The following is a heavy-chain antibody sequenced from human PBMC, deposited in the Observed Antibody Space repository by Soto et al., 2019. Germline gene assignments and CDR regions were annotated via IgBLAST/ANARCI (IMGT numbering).Heavy chain of an antibody. J-gene: IGHJ2*01. Sequence: QLQLQESGPGLVKPSETLSLTCTVSGASISSSSHYWGWIRQPPGKGLEWIGHIHSSGSTYYNPSLKRRVPMSVDTSMQQFSLRLKSVTAADTAVYYCANGGQVVVAAVWYFDLWGRGTLVTVSS. D-gene: IGHD2-15*01. CDR1: GASISSSSHY. CDR2: IHSSGST. CDR3: ANGGQVVVAAVWYFDL. V-gene: IGHV4-39*01.